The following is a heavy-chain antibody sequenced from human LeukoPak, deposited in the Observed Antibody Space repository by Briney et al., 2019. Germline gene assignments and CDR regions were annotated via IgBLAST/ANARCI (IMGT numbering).Heavy chain of an antibody. CDR1: GFTFSNHD. CDR3: ARGRGGYHGVVYFDY. Sequence: PGGSLRLSCGASGFTFSNHDMHWVRQAPGKGLEWVRLIWYDGSKEYHADSVKGRFTISRDNSKNTVYLQMNSLRVEDTALYLCARGRGGYHGVVYFDYWGQGTLVTVSS. V-gene: IGHV3-33*01. CDR2: IWYDGSKE. D-gene: IGHD2-15*01. J-gene: IGHJ4*02.